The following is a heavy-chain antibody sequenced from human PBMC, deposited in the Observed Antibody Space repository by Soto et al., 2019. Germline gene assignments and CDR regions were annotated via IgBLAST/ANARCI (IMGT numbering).Heavy chain of an antibody. Sequence: GGSLRLSCAASGFSFSDYAMNWVRQAPGKGLEWVAGISGIGYSTYYANSVKGRFTISRDNSKNTLYLQMNSLKAEDTAVYYCARSYESVMILVLIGPADYWGQDTLVTVSS. D-gene: IGHD3-22*01. CDR2: ISGIGYST. CDR1: GFSFSDYA. V-gene: IGHV3-23*01. CDR3: ARSYESVMILVLIGPADY. J-gene: IGHJ4*02.